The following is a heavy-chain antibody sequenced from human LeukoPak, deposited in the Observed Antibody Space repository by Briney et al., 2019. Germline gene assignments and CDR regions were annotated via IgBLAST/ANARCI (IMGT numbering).Heavy chain of an antibody. D-gene: IGHD6-19*01. CDR2: ISWNSGSI. CDR3: AKDKEGQWLVSGNDAFDI. V-gene: IGHV3-9*01. CDR1: GFTFDDYA. J-gene: IGHJ3*02. Sequence: GGSLRLSCAASGFTFDDYAMYWVRQAPGKGLEWVSGISWNSGSIGYADSVKGRFTISRDNAKNSLYLQMNSLRAEDTALYYCAKDKEGQWLVSGNDAFDIWGQGTMVTVSS.